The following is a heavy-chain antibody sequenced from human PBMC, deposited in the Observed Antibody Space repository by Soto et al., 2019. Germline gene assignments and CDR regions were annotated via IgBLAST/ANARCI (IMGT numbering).Heavy chain of an antibody. CDR1: GGTFSSYA. Sequence: SVKVSCKASGGTFSSYAISWVRQAPGQGLEWMGGIIPIFGTANYAQKFQGRVTITADESTSTAYMELSSLRSEDTAVYYCARVGTVTEDYFDYWGQGTLVTVLL. V-gene: IGHV1-69*13. J-gene: IGHJ4*02. CDR3: ARVGTVTEDYFDY. CDR2: IIPIFGTA. D-gene: IGHD4-17*01.